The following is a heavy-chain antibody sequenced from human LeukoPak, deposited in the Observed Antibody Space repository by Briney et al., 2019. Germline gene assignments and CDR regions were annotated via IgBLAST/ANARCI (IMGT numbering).Heavy chain of an antibody. CDR1: GFTFSRFA. Sequence: GGSLRLSCAASGFTFSRFAMSWVREAPGKGLEWVSGISGSGDSTYYADSVKGRFTISRDNSKNTLFLQMNGLRAEDTAVYYCATYRRGYHDSSESYYFDYWGQGTLVTVSS. CDR2: ISGSGDST. V-gene: IGHV3-23*01. J-gene: IGHJ4*02. CDR3: ATYRRGYHDSSESYYFDY. D-gene: IGHD3-22*01.